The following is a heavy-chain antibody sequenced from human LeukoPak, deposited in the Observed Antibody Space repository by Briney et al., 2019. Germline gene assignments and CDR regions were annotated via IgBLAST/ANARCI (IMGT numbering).Heavy chain of an antibody. Sequence: ASVKVSCKAPGYTFTGYYMHWVRQAPGQGLEWMGWINPNSGGTNYAQKFQGRVTMTRDTSISTAYMELSRLRSDDTAVYYCARAGSKPRGAFDIWGQGTMVTVSS. D-gene: IGHD3-10*01. CDR1: GYTFTGYY. CDR3: ARAGSKPRGAFDI. CDR2: INPNSGGT. J-gene: IGHJ3*02. V-gene: IGHV1-2*02.